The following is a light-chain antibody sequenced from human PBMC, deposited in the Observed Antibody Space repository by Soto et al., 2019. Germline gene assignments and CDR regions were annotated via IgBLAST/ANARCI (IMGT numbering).Light chain of an antibody. CDR3: QQSYDTPWT. V-gene: IGKV1-39*01. CDR1: QTISDY. CDR2: GSS. J-gene: IGKJ1*01. Sequence: DIQMTQSPSSLSASVGDKVTITCRASQTISDYVNWYRQKSGKAPKLLIYGSSILQTGVTSRFSGSGSGTDFTLTISNLLPEDFASYYCQQSYDTPWTFGLATTVEI.